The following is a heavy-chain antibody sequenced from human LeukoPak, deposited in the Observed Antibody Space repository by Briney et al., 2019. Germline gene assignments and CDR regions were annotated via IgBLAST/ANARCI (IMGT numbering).Heavy chain of an antibody. Sequence: GGSLRLSCAASGFRFNTYWMSWVRQAPGKGLEWVANIKQDGNEKYYADSVKGRFTISRDNAKNSLYLQMNSLRVEDTAVYYCARDGTPNYGSGWVYMDVWGEGTTVTISS. CDR3: ARDGTPNYGSGWVYMDV. D-gene: IGHD6-19*01. CDR2: IKQDGNEK. CDR1: GFRFNTYW. V-gene: IGHV3-7*01. J-gene: IGHJ6*03.